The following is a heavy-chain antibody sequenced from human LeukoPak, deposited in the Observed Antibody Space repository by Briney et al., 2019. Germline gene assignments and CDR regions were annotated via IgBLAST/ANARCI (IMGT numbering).Heavy chain of an antibody. Sequence: TSETLSLTCTVSGGSLTSSSFYWGWIRQPPGKGLEWIGSIYYGGSTYYNPSLRSRVTTSVDTSKNQFSLKLSSVTAADTAVYYCAKSTYYYDTFVNAFDFWGQGTVVTVSS. D-gene: IGHD3-22*01. CDR1: GGSLTSSSFY. CDR2: IYYGGST. CDR3: AKSTYYYDTFVNAFDF. V-gene: IGHV4-39*07. J-gene: IGHJ3*01.